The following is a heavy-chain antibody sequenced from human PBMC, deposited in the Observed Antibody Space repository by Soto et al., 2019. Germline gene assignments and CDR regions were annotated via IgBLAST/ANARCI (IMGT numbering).Heavy chain of an antibody. J-gene: IGHJ4*02. CDR2: ISGSGGST. CDR1: GFTFSSYA. Sequence: EVQLLESGGGLVQPGGSLRLSCAASGFTFSSYAMSWVRQAPGKGLEWVSAISGSGGSTYYADSVKGRFTISRYNSKNTLYLQMNSLRAEDTAVYYCANELEDYGDYYGFDYWGQGTLVTVSS. V-gene: IGHV3-23*01. D-gene: IGHD4-17*01. CDR3: ANELEDYGDYYGFDY.